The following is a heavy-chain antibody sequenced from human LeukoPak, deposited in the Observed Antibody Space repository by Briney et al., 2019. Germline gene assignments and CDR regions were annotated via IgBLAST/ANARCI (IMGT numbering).Heavy chain of an antibody. Sequence: GGPLRLSCAASGFTFSSYWMSWVRQAPGKGLEWVANIKQDGSEKYYVDSVKGRFTISRDNAKNSLYLQMNSLRAEDTAVYYCARDYCSGGSRYPYYYYGMDVWGKGTTVTVSS. CDR3: ARDYCSGGSRYPYYYYGMDV. J-gene: IGHJ6*04. D-gene: IGHD2-15*01. V-gene: IGHV3-7*03. CDR2: IKQDGSEK. CDR1: GFTFSSYW.